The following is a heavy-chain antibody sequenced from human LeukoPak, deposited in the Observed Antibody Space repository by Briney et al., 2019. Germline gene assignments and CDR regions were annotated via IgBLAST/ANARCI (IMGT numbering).Heavy chain of an antibody. V-gene: IGHV3-21*01. Sequence: PGGSLRLSCAASGFTFSSYSMNWVRQAPGKGLEWVSSINSRGDSKYYADSVKGRFTISRDNAKNSVYLQINGLTAEDTAVYYCARAVEYNILTGYGILYWGQGTLVTVSS. CDR1: GFTFSSYS. CDR2: INSRGDSK. CDR3: ARAVEYNILTGYGILY. D-gene: IGHD3-9*01. J-gene: IGHJ4*02.